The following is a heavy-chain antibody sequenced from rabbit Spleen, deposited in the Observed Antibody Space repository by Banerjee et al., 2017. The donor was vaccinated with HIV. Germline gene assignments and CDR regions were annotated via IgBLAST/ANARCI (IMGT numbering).Heavy chain of an antibody. CDR2: IDVTRSGNT. V-gene: IGHV1S45*01. CDR1: GLDFSSSYW. Sequence: QEQLVESGGDLVKPGASLTLTCKASGLDFSSSYWICWVRQAPGKGLEWIACIDVTRSGNTYYASWAKGRFTISKTSSTTVTLQMTSLTAADTATYFCARDGYTNGDYHRYFNLWGPGTLVTVS. J-gene: IGHJ4*01. CDR3: ARDGYTNGDYHRYFNL. D-gene: IGHD2-1*01.